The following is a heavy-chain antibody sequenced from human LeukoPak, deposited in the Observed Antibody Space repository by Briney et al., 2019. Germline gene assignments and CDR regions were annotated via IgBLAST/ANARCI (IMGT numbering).Heavy chain of an antibody. J-gene: IGHJ4*02. CDR2: MNPNSGDT. CDR3: ARGLGDYYDTSDFYYAVAAH. D-gene: IGHD3-22*01. CDR1: GYTFTTYD. Sequence: ASVKVSCKASGYTFTTYDITWVRQATGQGLEWMGWMNPNSGDTAYAQKFQGRVAMTRDTSISTAYMELSSLRSEDTAVYYCARGLGDYYDTSDFYYAVAAHWSQGTLVTVSS. V-gene: IGHV1-8*01.